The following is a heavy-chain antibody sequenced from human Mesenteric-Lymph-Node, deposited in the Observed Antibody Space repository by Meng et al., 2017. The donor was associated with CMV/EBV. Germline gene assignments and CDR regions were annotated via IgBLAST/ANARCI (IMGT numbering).Heavy chain of an antibody. CDR3: AKDPWNGDNYFDY. Sequence: GESLKISCAASGFTFSSYSMNWVRQAPGKGLEWVSSISSSSSYIYYADSVKGRFTISRDNAKNSLYLQMNSLRAEDTAVYYCAKDPWNGDNYFDYWGQGTLVTVSS. D-gene: IGHD1-1*01. CDR1: GFTFSSYS. J-gene: IGHJ4*02. CDR2: ISSSSSYI. V-gene: IGHV3-21*01.